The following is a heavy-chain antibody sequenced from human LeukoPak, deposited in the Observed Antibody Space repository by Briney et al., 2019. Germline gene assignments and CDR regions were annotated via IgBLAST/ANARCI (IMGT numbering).Heavy chain of an antibody. CDR1: GGSISSNSYY. CDR3: AREHCSGGSCYSIYYYYYMDV. CDR2: IYYSGST. D-gene: IGHD2-15*01. J-gene: IGHJ6*03. V-gene: IGHV4-39*02. Sequence: VKPSETLSLTCGASGGSISSNSYYWGWIRQPPGKGLEWIGSIYYSGSTYYNPSLKSRVTISVDTSKNQFSLKLSSVTAADTAVYYCAREHCSGGSCYSIYYYYYMDVWGKGTTVTVSS.